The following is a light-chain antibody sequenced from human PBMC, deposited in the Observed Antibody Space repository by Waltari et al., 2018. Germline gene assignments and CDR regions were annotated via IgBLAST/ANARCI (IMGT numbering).Light chain of an antibody. Sequence: QPALTQPASMSGSPGQSVTISCTGTSSDISDYNFVSWYQQHPGKGPKLIIYYVTNRASGVSYRFSGSKSGNRASLTIAGLQAEDEADYYCSAYISRSISYVIFGGGTKLTVL. CDR2: YVT. CDR3: SAYISRSISYVI. J-gene: IGLJ2*01. V-gene: IGLV2-14*03. CDR1: SSDISDYNF.